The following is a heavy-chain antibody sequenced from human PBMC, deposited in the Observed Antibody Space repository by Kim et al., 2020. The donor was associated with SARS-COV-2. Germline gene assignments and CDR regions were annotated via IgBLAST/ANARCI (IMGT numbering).Heavy chain of an antibody. D-gene: IGHD3-16*01. J-gene: IGHJ4*02. V-gene: IGHV4-34*01. CDR3: ARGTTFLDY. Sequence: SETLSLTCAVYGGSFSGYYWSWIRQPPGKGLEWIGEINHSGSTNYNPSLKSRVTISVDTSKNQFSLKLSSVTAADTAVYYCARGTTFLDYWGQGTLVTVSS. CDR1: GGSFSGYY. CDR2: INHSGST.